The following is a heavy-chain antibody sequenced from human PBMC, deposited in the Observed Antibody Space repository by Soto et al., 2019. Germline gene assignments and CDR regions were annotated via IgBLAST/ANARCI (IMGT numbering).Heavy chain of an antibody. D-gene: IGHD2-2*01. Sequence: EVQLVESGGGLVQSGGSLRLSCAASGFTFSSYWMSWVRQGPGKGPEWVANIKQDGSEIYYVDSVKGRFTISRDNAKSSLYLQMISLRAEDTAVYHCAKSLSAIPGDSWGQGTLVTVSS. CDR1: GFTFSSYW. J-gene: IGHJ4*02. CDR2: IKQDGSEI. CDR3: AKSLSAIPGDS. V-gene: IGHV3-7*05.